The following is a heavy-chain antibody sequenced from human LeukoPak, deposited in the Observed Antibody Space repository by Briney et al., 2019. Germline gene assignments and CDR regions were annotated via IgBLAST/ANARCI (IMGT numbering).Heavy chain of an antibody. V-gene: IGHV3-66*01. CDR1: GFTFSSYS. CDR2: IYSGGST. J-gene: IGHJ6*02. CDR3: VPPYYYYGMDV. Sequence: GGSLRLSCAASGFTFSSYSMTWVRQAPGKGLEWVSVIYSGGSTYYADSVKGRFTISRDNSKNTLYLQMNSLRAEDTAVYYCVPPYYYYGMDVWGQGTTVTVSS.